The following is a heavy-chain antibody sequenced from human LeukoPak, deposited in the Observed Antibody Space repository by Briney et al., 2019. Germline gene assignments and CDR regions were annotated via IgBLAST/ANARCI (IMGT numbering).Heavy chain of an antibody. J-gene: IGHJ5*02. CDR1: GGTFSSYA. D-gene: IGHD3-10*01. V-gene: IGHV1-69*05. CDR3: AGGAYYYGSGALQPDWFDP. CDR2: IIPIFGTA. Sequence: ASVKVSCKASGGTFSSYAISWVRQAPGQGLEWMGGIIPIFGTANYAQKFQGRVTITTDESTSTAYMELSRLRSDDTAVYYCAGGAYYYGSGALQPDWFDPWGQGTLVTVSS.